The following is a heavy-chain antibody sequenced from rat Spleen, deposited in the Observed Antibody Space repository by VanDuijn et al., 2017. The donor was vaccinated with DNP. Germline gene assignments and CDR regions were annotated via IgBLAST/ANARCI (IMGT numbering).Heavy chain of an antibody. V-gene: IGHV5-29*01. CDR1: GFTFSDYN. D-gene: IGHD1-12*02. CDR3: AAYYDGTHYWSAY. J-gene: IGHJ3*01. Sequence: EVQLVESDGGLVQPGRSLKLSCAASGFTFSDYNMAWVRQAPTKGLEWVATISYDGSSTYSRDSGDGRFTISRDNAKSTLYLQVNSVTTEDTATYYWAAYYDGTHYWSAYWGRGTLVTVSS. CDR2: ISYDGSST.